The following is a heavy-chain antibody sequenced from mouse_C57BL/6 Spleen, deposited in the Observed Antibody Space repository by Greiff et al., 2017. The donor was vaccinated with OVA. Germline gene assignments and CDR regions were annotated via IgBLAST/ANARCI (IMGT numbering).Heavy chain of an antibody. CDR2: IYPGDGDT. Sequence: VQVVESGPELVKPGASVKISCKASGYAFSSSWMNWVKQRPGKGLEWIGRIYPGDGDTNYNGKFKGKATLTADKSSSTAYMQLSSLTSEDSAVYFCARSDGWAMDYWGQGTSVTVSS. J-gene: IGHJ4*01. CDR3: ARSDGWAMDY. V-gene: IGHV1-82*01. CDR1: GYAFSSSW. D-gene: IGHD2-3*01.